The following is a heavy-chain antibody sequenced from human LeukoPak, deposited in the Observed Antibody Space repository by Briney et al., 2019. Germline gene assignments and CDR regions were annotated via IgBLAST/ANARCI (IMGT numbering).Heavy chain of an antibody. V-gene: IGHV3-21*01. Sequence: GGSLRLSCAASRFTFSSYSMNWVRQAPGKGLEWVSSISGSSSYIYYADSVKGRFTISRHNAKNSLFLQMNTLRAEDTAVYYCARDRGGYCSGGSCTNFDYWGQGTLVTVSS. CDR2: ISGSSSYI. D-gene: IGHD2-15*01. CDR1: RFTFSSYS. J-gene: IGHJ4*02. CDR3: ARDRGGYCSGGSCTNFDY.